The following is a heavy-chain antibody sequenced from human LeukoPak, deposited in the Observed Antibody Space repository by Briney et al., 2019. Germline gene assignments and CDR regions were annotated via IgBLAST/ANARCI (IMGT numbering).Heavy chain of an antibody. CDR3: ASGYGSGSYGAFDI. Sequence: GGSLRLSCAASGFTFSSYAMHWVRQAPGKGLEGVAVISYDGSNKYYADSVKGRFTISRDNSKNTLYLQMNSMRAEDTAVYYCASGYGSGSYGAFDIWGQGTMVTVSS. J-gene: IGHJ3*02. V-gene: IGHV3-30*04. CDR1: GFTFSSYA. D-gene: IGHD3-10*01. CDR2: ISYDGSNK.